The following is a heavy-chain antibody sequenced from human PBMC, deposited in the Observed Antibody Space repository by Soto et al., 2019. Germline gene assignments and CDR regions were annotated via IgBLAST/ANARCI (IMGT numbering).Heavy chain of an antibody. V-gene: IGHV1-69*01. Sequence: QVQLVQSGAEVKKPGSSVKVSCKASGGTFSSYAISWVRQAPGQGLEWMGGIIPIFGTANYAQKFQGRVTITADESTSTAYMELSSLRSEDTAVYYCARVPLWFGEFHNWCDPWGQGTLVTVSS. CDR1: GGTFSSYA. J-gene: IGHJ5*02. CDR2: IIPIFGTA. CDR3: ARVPLWFGEFHNWCDP. D-gene: IGHD3-10*01.